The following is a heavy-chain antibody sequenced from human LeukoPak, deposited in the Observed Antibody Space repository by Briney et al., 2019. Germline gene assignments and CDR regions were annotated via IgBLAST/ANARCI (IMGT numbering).Heavy chain of an antibody. V-gene: IGHV1-2*02. CDR1: GGTFSSYA. D-gene: IGHD6-19*01. J-gene: IGHJ4*02. CDR3: ARDLKAVAGTVRY. Sequence: ASVKVSCKASGGTFSSYAISWVRQAPGQGLEWMGWMNPKNGGTNYAQKFQGRVIMTRDTSITTSYMELSRLTSDDTAVYYCARDLKAVAGTVRYWGQGTLVTVSS. CDR2: MNPKNGGT.